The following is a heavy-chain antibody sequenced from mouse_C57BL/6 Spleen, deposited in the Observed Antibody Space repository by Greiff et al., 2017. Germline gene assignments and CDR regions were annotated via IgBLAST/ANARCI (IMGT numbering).Heavy chain of an antibody. CDR2: IRGGGGNT. CDR1: GFTFSSYT. D-gene: IGHD2-12*01. CDR3: ARHEDDTFAY. J-gene: IGHJ3*01. V-gene: IGHV5-9*01. Sequence: EVKLMESGGGLVKPGGSLKLSCAASGFTFSSYTMSWVRQTPEKRLEWVVTIRGGGGNTDYPDSLKGRFTISRDNAKNTLYLQMSSLRSEDTALYYCARHEDDTFAYWGQGTLVTVSA.